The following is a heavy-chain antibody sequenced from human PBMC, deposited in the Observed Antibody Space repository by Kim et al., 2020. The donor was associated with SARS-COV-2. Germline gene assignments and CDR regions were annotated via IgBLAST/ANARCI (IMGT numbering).Heavy chain of an antibody. CDR1: GGSISSSSYY. CDR2: IYYSGST. J-gene: IGHJ6*02. V-gene: IGHV4-39*01. CDR3: ARQSVSSSGSYWGYYYYGMDV. D-gene: IGHD1-26*01. Sequence: SETLSLTCTVSGGSISSSSYYWGWIRQPPGKGLEWIGSIYYSGSTYYNPSLKSRVTISVDTSKNQFSLKLSSVTAADTAVYYCARQSVSSSGSYWGYYYYGMDVWGQGTTVTVSS.